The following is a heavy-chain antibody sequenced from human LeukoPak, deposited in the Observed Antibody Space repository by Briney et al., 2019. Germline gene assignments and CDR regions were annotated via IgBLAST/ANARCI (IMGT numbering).Heavy chain of an antibody. J-gene: IGHJ2*01. CDR3: ARHGREDWFLDL. Sequence: GASLMISCKGSGYSFTSYWIAWVRQMPGKGLEWMGIIFPGDSDTRYSPSFQGQVTISADKSISTAYLQWSSLKASDTAMYYCARHGREDWFLDLWGRGTLVTVSS. CDR2: IFPGDSDT. V-gene: IGHV5-51*01. CDR1: GYSFTSYW. D-gene: IGHD5-24*01.